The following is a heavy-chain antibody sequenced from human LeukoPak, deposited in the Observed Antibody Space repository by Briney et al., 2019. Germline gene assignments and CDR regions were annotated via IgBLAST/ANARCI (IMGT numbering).Heavy chain of an antibody. CDR3: ARGIGDSDSYYYYMDV. J-gene: IGHJ6*03. D-gene: IGHD3-10*01. Sequence: ASVKVSCKASGYTFTGYYMHWVRQAPGQGLEWMGWISPNSGGTNYAQKFQGRVTMTRDTSISTAYMELSRLRSDDTAVYYCARGIGDSDSYYYYMDVLGKGTTVTVSS. V-gene: IGHV1-2*02. CDR1: GYTFTGYY. CDR2: ISPNSGGT.